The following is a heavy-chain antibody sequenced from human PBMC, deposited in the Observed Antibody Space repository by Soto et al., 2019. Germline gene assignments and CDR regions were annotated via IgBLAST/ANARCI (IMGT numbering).Heavy chain of an antibody. CDR2: IYHSVST. CDR3: ARVPDY. CDR1: GGSISSGGYS. Sequence: QLQLLESGSGLVKPSQTLSLTCAVSGGSISSGGYSWGWIRQPPGKGLEWIGYIYHSVSTYYNPSLKGRVTISVDRAKNQFALRLSAVTAAGTAVYYCARVPDYWGQGTLVTVSS. J-gene: IGHJ4*02. V-gene: IGHV4-30-2*01.